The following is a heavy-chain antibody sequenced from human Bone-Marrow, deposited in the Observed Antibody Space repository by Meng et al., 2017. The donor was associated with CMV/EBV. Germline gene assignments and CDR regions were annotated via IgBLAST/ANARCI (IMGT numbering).Heavy chain of an antibody. CDR1: GYTFTSYD. Sequence: ASVKVSCKASGYTFTSYDINWVRQAAGQGLEWMGWMNPNSGNTGYAQKFQGRVTITRNTSISTAYMELSSLRSEDTAVYYCATKLSKGEGWSYYFDYWGQGTLVTVAS. V-gene: IGHV1-8*03. CDR2: MNPNSGNT. D-gene: IGHD3-16*02. CDR3: ATKLSKGEGWSYYFDY. J-gene: IGHJ4*02.